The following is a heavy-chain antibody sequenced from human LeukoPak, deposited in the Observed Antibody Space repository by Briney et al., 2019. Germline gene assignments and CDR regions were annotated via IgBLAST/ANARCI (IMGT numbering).Heavy chain of an antibody. J-gene: IGHJ4*02. D-gene: IGHD3-22*01. CDR2: ISVRSNYI. CDR1: GYTFSSYS. CDR3: VRLRRNSDTSGYYYYYDY. V-gene: IGHV3-21*01. Sequence: GGSLRLSCAASGYTFSSYSINWVRQAPGKGREWVSSISVRSNYIYYADSVRGRFSISRDDARDSLYLQMNSLRAEDTAVYYCVRLRRNSDTSGYYYYYDYWGQGTLVTVSS.